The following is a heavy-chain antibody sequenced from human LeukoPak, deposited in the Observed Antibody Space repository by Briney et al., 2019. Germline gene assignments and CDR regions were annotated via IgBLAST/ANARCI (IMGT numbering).Heavy chain of an antibody. CDR2: ISGSGGST. CDR1: GFTFSSYA. D-gene: IGHD1-20*01. V-gene: IGHV3-23*01. J-gene: IGHJ4*02. CDR3: ARGTNWSPLDFDY. Sequence: SGGSLRLSCAASGFTFSSYAMSWVRQAPGKGPEWVSAISGSGGSTYYADSVKGRFTISRDNADNSLYLQMNSLRAEDTAVYFCARGTNWSPLDFDYWGQGTQVTVSS.